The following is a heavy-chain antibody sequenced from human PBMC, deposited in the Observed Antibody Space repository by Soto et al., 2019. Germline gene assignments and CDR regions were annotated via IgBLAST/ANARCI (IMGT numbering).Heavy chain of an antibody. D-gene: IGHD3-10*01. CDR3: SRVDPGETSPFDH. CDR2: INPFDGSR. V-gene: IGHV1-46*03. CDR1: GNIFTSYY. Sequence: ASVKVSCKASGNIFTSYYIHWVRQAPGQGLEWMGWINPFDGSRMFAQSFQGRVTMTRDTSTSTVYMEVSSLRSEDTAVYYCSRVDPGETSPFDHWGQGTLVTVSS. J-gene: IGHJ4*02.